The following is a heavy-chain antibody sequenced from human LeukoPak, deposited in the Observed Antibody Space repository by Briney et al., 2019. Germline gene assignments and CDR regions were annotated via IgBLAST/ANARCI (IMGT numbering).Heavy chain of an antibody. V-gene: IGHV4-4*07. CDR2: IYTSGST. CDR3: ARDICSGGSCSFDY. D-gene: IGHD2-15*01. Sequence: SETLSLTCTVSGGSISSYYGSWIRQPAGKGLEWIGRIYTSGSTNYNRSLKSRVTRSVDTSKNQFSLKLSSVTAADTAVYYCARDICSGGSCSFDYWGQGTLVTVSS. CDR1: GGSISSYY. J-gene: IGHJ4*02.